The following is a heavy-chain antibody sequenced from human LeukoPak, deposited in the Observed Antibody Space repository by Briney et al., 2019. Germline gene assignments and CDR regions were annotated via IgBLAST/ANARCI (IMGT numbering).Heavy chain of an antibody. V-gene: IGHV3-21*01. CDR1: AFTFSSYT. Sequence: GGSLRLSCAASAFTFSSYTMHWVRQAPGKGLEWVSAIRSDSIYIYYADSVKGRFTISRDNAKNSLYLQMNSLRAEDTAVYYCASAGDYVPNDAFDIWGQGTMVTVSS. CDR2: IRSDSIYI. J-gene: IGHJ3*02. D-gene: IGHD4-17*01. CDR3: ASAGDYVPNDAFDI.